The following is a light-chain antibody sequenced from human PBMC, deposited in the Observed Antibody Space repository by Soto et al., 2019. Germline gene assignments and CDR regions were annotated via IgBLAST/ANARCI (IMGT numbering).Light chain of an antibody. CDR2: KAS. CDR3: QQYSSYWT. V-gene: IGKV1-5*03. Sequence: DIQITHSPSTLSASVVYRFSITCRSSQSISRWLAWYQQKPGKAPKLLIYKASNLESGVPSRFSARGSGTEFTLSISSLQPDDFATYYCQQYSSYWTLGQGTKVDIK. J-gene: IGKJ1*01. CDR1: QSISRW.